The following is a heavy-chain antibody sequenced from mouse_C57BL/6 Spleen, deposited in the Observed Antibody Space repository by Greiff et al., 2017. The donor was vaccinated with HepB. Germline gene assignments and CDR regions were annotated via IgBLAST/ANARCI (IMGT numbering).Heavy chain of an antibody. CDR1: GYAFSSSW. CDR3: AREESPAWFAY. CDR2: IYPGDGDT. Sequence: QVQLQQSGPELVKPGASVKISCKASGYAFSSSWMNWVKQRPGKGLEWIGRIYPGDGDTNYNGKFKGKATLTADKSSSTAYMQLSSLTSEDSAVYVCAREESPAWFAYWGQGTLVTVSA. J-gene: IGHJ3*01. V-gene: IGHV1-82*01.